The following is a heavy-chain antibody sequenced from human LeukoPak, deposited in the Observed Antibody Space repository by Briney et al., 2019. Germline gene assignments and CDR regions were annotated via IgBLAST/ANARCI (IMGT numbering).Heavy chain of an antibody. CDR3: ARGPGYYDILQYYYGMDG. D-gene: IGHD3-9*01. J-gene: IGHJ6*04. Sequence: PSETLSLTCTVSGGSLSSYYWSWIRQPPGKGLEWIGYIYYSGSTNYNPSLKSRVTISVDMSKNQFSLKLSSVTAADTAVYYCARGPGYYDILQYYYGMDGWGKGTTVTVSS. CDR2: IYYSGST. CDR1: GGSLSSYY. V-gene: IGHV4-59*01.